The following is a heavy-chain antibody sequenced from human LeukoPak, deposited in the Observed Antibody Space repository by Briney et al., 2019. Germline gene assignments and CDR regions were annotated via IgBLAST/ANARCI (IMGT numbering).Heavy chain of an antibody. D-gene: IGHD6-19*01. CDR1: GYTFTGYY. CDR3: ASNPIAVAGTAGYYGMDV. V-gene: IGHV1-2*02. Sequence: ASVKVSCKASGYTFTGYYMHWVRQAPGQGLEWMGWINPNSGGTNYAQKFQGRVTMTRDTSISTAYMELSRLRSDDTAVYYCASNPIAVAGTAGYYGMDVWGQGTTVTVSS. CDR2: INPNSGGT. J-gene: IGHJ6*02.